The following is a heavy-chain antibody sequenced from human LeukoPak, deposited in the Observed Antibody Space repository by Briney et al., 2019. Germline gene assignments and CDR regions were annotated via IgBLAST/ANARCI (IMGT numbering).Heavy chain of an antibody. V-gene: IGHV5-51*01. J-gene: IGHJ4*02. CDR2: IYPGDSDT. D-gene: IGHD3-10*01. CDR1: GFTFTSYW. CDR3: ARQRYGSGSQIDY. Sequence: GGTLRLSCAASGFTFTSYWIGWVRQMPGKGLEWMGIIYPGDSDTRYSPSFQGQVTISADKSISTAYLQWSSLKASDTAMYYCARQRYGSGSQIDYWGQGTLVTVSS.